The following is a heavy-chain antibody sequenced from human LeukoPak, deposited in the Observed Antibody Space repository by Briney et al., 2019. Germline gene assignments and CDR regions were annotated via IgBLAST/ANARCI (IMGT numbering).Heavy chain of an antibody. J-gene: IGHJ3*02. CDR1: GYSISSSYY. CDR2: IYHSGST. V-gene: IGHV4-38-2*01. D-gene: IGHD6-13*01. Sequence: PSETLSLTCAVSGYSISSSYYWGWIRQPPGKGLEWIGSIYHSGSTYYNPSLKSRVTISVDTSKNQFSLKLSSVTAADTAVYYCAGVIAAAGYDAFDIWGQGTMVTVSS. CDR3: AGVIAAAGYDAFDI.